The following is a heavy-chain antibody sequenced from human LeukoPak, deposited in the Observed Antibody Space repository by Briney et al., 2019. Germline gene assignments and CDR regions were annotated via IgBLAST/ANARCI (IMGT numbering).Heavy chain of an antibody. J-gene: IGHJ4*02. CDR1: GFTFSSNA. CDR2: ITGSGDST. D-gene: IGHD1-26*01. CDR3: ARREGSYPFDY. Sequence: NPGGSLRLSCAASGFTFSSNAMNWVRQAPGKGLEWVSGITGSGDSTYYADSVKGRFTISRDNAKNSLYLQMNSLRAEDTAVYYCARREGSYPFDYWGQGTLVTVSS. V-gene: IGHV3-21*01.